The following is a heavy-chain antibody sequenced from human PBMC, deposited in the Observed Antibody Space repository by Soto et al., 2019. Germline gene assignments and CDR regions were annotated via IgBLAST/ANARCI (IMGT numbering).Heavy chain of an antibody. Sequence: SVKVSCKASGGTFSSYAISWVRQAPGQGLEWMGGIIPIFGTANYAQKFQGRVTITADESTSTAYMQLSSLTSEDTAVYYCARDDSGFSGSHYIDYFNYWGQGALVTVSS. D-gene: IGHD1-26*01. J-gene: IGHJ4*02. CDR1: GGTFSSYA. V-gene: IGHV1-69*13. CDR3: ARDDSGFSGSHYIDYFNY. CDR2: IIPIFGTA.